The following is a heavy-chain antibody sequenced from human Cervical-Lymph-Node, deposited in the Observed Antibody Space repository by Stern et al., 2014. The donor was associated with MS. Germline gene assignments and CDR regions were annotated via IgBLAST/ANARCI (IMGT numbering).Heavy chain of an antibody. V-gene: IGHV3-23*01. CDR1: GFTFSSYA. CDR2: ISGSGGST. CDR3: AKGGIYCSGGSCFGDWFDP. J-gene: IGHJ5*02. Sequence: EMQLLESGGGLVQPGGSLRLSCAASGFTFSSYAMSWVRQAPGKGLEWVSAISGSGGSTYYADSVKGRFTISRDNSKNTLYLQMNSLRAEDTAVYYCAKGGIYCSGGSCFGDWFDPWGQGTLVTVSS. D-gene: IGHD2-15*01.